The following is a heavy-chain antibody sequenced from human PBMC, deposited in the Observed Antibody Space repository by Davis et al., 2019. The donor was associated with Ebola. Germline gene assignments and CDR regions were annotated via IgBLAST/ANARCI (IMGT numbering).Heavy chain of an antibody. D-gene: IGHD6-13*01. V-gene: IGHV3-30*18. J-gene: IGHJ6*02. CDR1: GFTFDDYA. CDR2: ISYDGSNK. Sequence: GGSLRLSCAASGFTFDDYAMHWVRQAPGKGLEWVAVISYDGSNKYYADSVKGRFTISRDNSKNTLYLQMNSLRAEDTAVYYCAKDFIAAKNYYYYGMDVWGQGTTVTVSS. CDR3: AKDFIAAKNYYYYGMDV.